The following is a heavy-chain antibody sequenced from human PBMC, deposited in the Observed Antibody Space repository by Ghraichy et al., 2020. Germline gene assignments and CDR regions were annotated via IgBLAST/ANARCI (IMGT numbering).Heavy chain of an antibody. D-gene: IGHD6-19*01. Sequence: GGSLRLSCAASGFTFSSYAMSWVRQAPGKGLEWVSAISGSGGSTYYADSVKGRFTISRDNSKNTLYLQMNSLRSEDTAVYYCAKDHELGAIAVAAHAEYFQHWGQGTLVTVSS. CDR2: ISGSGGST. CDR3: AKDHELGAIAVAAHAEYFQH. V-gene: IGHV3-23*01. J-gene: IGHJ1*01. CDR1: GFTFSSYA.